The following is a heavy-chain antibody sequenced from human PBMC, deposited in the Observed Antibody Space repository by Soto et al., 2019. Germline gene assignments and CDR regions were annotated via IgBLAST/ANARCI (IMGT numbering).Heavy chain of an antibody. CDR2: IIPIFGTA. CDR3: AREHPRGQWLVPEFDS. CDR1: GGTFSSYA. Sequence: ASVKVSCKASGGTFSSYAISWVRQAPGQGLEWMGGIIPIFGTANYAQKFQGRVTITADESTSTAYMELSSLRSEDTAVYYCAREHPRGQWLVPEFDSWGQGTLVTVSS. J-gene: IGHJ4*02. D-gene: IGHD6-19*01. V-gene: IGHV1-69*13.